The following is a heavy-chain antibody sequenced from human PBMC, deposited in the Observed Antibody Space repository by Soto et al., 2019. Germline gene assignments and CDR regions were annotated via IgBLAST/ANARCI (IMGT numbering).Heavy chain of an antibody. D-gene: IGHD3-16*01. CDR2: IYYSGST. J-gene: IGHJ3*02. Sequence: PSETLSLTCTVSGGSISSGGYYWSWIRQHPGKGLEWIGYIYYSGSTYYNPSLKSRVTISVDTSKNQFSLKLSSVTAADTAVYYCARGLYLKSGDAFDIWGQGKMVTVSS. CDR1: GGSISSGGYY. V-gene: IGHV4-31*03. CDR3: ARGLYLKSGDAFDI.